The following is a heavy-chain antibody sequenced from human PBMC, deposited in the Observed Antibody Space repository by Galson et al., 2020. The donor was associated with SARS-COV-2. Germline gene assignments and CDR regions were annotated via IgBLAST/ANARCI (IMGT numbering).Heavy chain of an antibody. Sequence: GESLKISCAASGFTFSSYSMHWVRQAPGTGQERVAVISYDGSNKYYADSVKGRFTLSRDNSKNTLYLQMNSLRAEDTAVYYCARDGGGYMDVWGKGTTVTVSS. CDR1: GFTFSSYS. V-gene: IGHV3-30*01. CDR3: ARDGGGYMDV. D-gene: IGHD2-15*01. J-gene: IGHJ6*03. CDR2: ISYDGSNK.